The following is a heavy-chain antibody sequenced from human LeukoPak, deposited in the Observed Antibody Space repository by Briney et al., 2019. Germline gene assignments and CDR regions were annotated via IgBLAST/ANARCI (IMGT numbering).Heavy chain of an antibody. CDR3: ARDGPVPATADAFDI. V-gene: IGHV5-51*01. D-gene: IGHD2-2*01. Sequence: GESLKISCQASGYIFTNYWIGWVRHMPGQGLEWMGIIYPGDSDTRNSPSFQGQVTISADKSISTVYLQWSSLKASDTAMYYCARDGPVPATADAFDIWGQGTMVTVSS. CDR2: IYPGDSDT. CDR1: GYIFTNYW. J-gene: IGHJ3*02.